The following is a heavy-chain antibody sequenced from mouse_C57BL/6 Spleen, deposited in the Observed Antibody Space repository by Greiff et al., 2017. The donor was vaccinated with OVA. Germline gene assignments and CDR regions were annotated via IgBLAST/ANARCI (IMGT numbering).Heavy chain of an antibody. J-gene: IGHJ2*01. Sequence: EVQVVESGGDLVKPGGSVKLSCAASGFTFSSYGMSWVRQTPDKRLEWVATISSGGSYTNYPDSVKGRFTISRDNATSTLYMQMSSLKSEDTAMYYCARQGTGNNFDYWGQGTTLTVSS. CDR2: ISSGGSYT. V-gene: IGHV5-6*01. CDR1: GFTFSSYG. CDR3: ARQGTGNNFDY. D-gene: IGHD3-3*01.